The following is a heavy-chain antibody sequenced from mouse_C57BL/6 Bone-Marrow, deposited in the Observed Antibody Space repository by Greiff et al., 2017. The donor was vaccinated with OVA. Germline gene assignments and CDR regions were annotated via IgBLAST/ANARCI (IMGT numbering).Heavy chain of an antibody. CDR3: ARLYYYGSSYDYFDY. CDR2: IRNKANGYTT. D-gene: IGHD1-1*01. V-gene: IGHV7-3*01. J-gene: IGHJ2*01. CDR1: GFTFTDYY. Sequence: EVQGVESGGGLVQPGGSLSLSCAASGFTFTDYYMSWVRQPPGKALEWLGFIRNKANGYTTEYSASVKGRFTISRDNSQSILYLQMNALRAEDSATYYCARLYYYGSSYDYFDYWGQGTTLTVSS.